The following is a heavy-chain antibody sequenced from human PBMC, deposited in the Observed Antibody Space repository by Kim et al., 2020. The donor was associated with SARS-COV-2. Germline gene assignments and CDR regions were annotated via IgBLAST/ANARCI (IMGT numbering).Heavy chain of an antibody. V-gene: IGHV4-4*07. Sequence: SETLSLTCTVSGGSISSYYWSWIRQPAGKGLEWIGRIYTSGSTNYNPSLKSRVTVSVDTSKNQFSLKLSSVTAADTAVYYCARDRRITIFGVVIEDAFDIWGQGKMVTVSS. CDR2: IYTSGST. CDR1: GGSISSYY. CDR3: ARDRRITIFGVVIEDAFDI. D-gene: IGHD3-3*01. J-gene: IGHJ3*02.